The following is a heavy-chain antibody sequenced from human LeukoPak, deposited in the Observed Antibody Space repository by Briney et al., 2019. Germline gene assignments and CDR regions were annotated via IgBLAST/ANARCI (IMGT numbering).Heavy chain of an antibody. J-gene: IGHJ6*02. V-gene: IGHV3-21*04. CDR1: GFTFSSYS. Sequence: PGGSLRLSCAASGFTFSSYSMNWVRQAPGKGLEWVSSISSSSSYIYYADSVKGRFTISRDNSKNTLYLQMNGLRAEDPAIYYCAKAPPGVYHYGMDVWGQGTTVTVSS. CDR3: AKAPPGVYHYGMDV. CDR2: ISSSSSYI. D-gene: IGHD7-27*01.